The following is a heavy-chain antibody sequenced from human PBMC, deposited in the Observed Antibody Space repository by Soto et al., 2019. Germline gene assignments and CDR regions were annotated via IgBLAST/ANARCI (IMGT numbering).Heavy chain of an antibody. J-gene: IGHJ3*02. V-gene: IGHV1-18*01. CDR1: GYTFISYG. CDR3: AREDCSGTSCYPGDI. CDR2: ISAYNTNT. Sequence: ASVKVSCKASGYTFISYGISWVRQAPGQGLEWIGWISAYNTNTKYAQKLQGRVTVTTDSSTTTAYMERRSLRSDDTAVYYCAREDCSGTSCYPGDIWGQGTMVTVSS. D-gene: IGHD2-2*01.